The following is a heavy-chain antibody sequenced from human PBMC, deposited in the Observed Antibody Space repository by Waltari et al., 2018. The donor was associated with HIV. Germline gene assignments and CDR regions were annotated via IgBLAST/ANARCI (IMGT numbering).Heavy chain of an antibody. D-gene: IGHD3-10*01. CDR3: ARDPRGSESGFDI. V-gene: IGHV1-46*01. Sequence: QVQLVQSGAEVKRPGASVKVSCKASGYPFITYYIHWVRQAPGQGLEWMGIINPGGGSTTYAQKFQGRVTMTRDSSTSTVYMEVNSLKSEDTAVYYCARDPRGSESGFDIWGQGTVVTVSS. CDR2: INPGGGST. CDR1: GYPFITYY. J-gene: IGHJ3*02.